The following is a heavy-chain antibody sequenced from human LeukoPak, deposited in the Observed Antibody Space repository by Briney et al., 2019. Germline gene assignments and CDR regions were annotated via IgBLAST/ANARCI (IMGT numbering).Heavy chain of an antibody. V-gene: IGHV3-30*18. CDR1: GFTFSSND. CDR3: AKGTHYYDSSGYWGAFDI. D-gene: IGHD3-22*01. Sequence: GRTLRLSCAASGFTFSSNDIRWVRLAPGKGREWVVVVSYDGGNKYYADSVKGRFAISRDNSKNTLYLQMNSLRAEETAVYYCAKGTHYYDSSGYWGAFDIWGQGTMVTVSS. J-gene: IGHJ3*02. CDR2: VSYDGGNK.